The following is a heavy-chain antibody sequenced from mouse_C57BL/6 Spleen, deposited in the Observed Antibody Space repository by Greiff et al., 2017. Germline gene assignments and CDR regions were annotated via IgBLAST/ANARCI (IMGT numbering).Heavy chain of an antibody. J-gene: IGHJ4*01. CDR2: IYPGDGDT. CDR1: GYAFSSYW. V-gene: IGHV1-80*01. Sequence: QVQLQQSGAELVKPGASVKISCKASGYAFSSYWMNWVKQRPGKGLEWIGQIYPGDGDTNYNGKFKGKATLTADKSSSTAYMQLSSLTSEDSAVYFCAREPSYSNCAMDYWGQGTSVTVSS. D-gene: IGHD2-5*01. CDR3: AREPSYSNCAMDY.